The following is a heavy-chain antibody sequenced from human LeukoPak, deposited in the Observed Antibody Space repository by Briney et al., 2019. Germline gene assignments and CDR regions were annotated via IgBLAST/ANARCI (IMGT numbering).Heavy chain of an antibody. CDR2: IYYRGST. V-gene: IGHV4-31*03. Sequence: SETLSLTCNVSGGFISSGGYYWRWIRQHPGKGLEWIGDIYYRGSTYYKPSLKSRVTMTVDTSKNQFSLKLSSVTAADTAVYYCASRERLSGREYWGQGTLVTVSS. D-gene: IGHD3-10*01. CDR3: ASRERLSGREY. J-gene: IGHJ4*02. CDR1: GGFISSGGYY.